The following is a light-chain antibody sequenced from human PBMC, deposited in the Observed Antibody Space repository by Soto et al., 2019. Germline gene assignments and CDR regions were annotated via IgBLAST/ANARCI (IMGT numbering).Light chain of an antibody. V-gene: IGKV1-13*02. CDR1: QGISSA. CDR2: DAS. J-gene: IGKJ4*01. CDR3: QQFNSYPLT. Sequence: AIQLTHSPSSLSASVGDRVTITCRASQGISSALAWYQQKPGKAPKLLIYDASSLESGVPSRFSGSGSGTDFSLTFSSLQPEDFATYYCQQFNSYPLTFGGGTKVDIK.